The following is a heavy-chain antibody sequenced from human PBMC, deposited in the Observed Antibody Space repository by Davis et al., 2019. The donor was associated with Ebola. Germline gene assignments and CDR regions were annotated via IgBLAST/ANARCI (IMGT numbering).Heavy chain of an antibody. D-gene: IGHD5-18*01. Sequence: SETLSLTCTVSGGSISSYYWSWIRQPPGKGLEWIGYIYYSGSTNSNPSLKSRVTISVDTSKNQFSLKLSSVTAADTAVYYCARGHSYGSMVYGVDVWGQGTTVSVSS. CDR2: IYYSGST. CDR3: ARGHSYGSMVYGVDV. CDR1: GGSISSYY. J-gene: IGHJ6*02. V-gene: IGHV4-59*08.